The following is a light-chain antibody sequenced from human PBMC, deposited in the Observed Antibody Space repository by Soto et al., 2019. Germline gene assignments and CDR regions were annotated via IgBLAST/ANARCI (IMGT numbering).Light chain of an antibody. V-gene: IGKV3-11*01. CDR2: DAS. J-gene: IGKJ2*01. CDR1: QSVSSY. Sequence: EIVLTQSPATLSLSPGERATLSCRASQSVSSYLAWYQQKPGQAPSRLIYDASNMTIDIPASFRGSGSGTAFTLTISSLEPEDVAVYYCQQRSNWPPYTFGQGTKLEIK. CDR3: QQRSNWPPYT.